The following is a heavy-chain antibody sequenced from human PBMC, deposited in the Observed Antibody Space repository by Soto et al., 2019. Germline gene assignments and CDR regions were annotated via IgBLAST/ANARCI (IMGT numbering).Heavy chain of an antibody. V-gene: IGHV3-53*01. CDR2: VYYVGSK. CDR3: AGDPLVYTYGVGYYHSGMDV. Sequence: GGSLRLSCAVSGFTVSTNYMGLVRQAQGKGMEWVSIVYYVGSKYYADSVKGRFTIARDNSKNTLYLQMNSLRAEDTAVYYCAGDPLVYTYGVGYYHSGMDVWGQGTTVTVSS. D-gene: IGHD2-2*02. J-gene: IGHJ6*02. CDR1: GFTVSTNY.